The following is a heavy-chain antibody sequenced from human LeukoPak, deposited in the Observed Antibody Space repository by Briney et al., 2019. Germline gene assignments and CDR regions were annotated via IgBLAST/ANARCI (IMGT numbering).Heavy chain of an antibody. CDR3: ARDLGIMFDY. Sequence: GESLKISCKGPGYTFTSYGISWVRQAPGQGLEWMGWISAYNGNTNYAQKLQGRVTMTTDTSTSTAYMELRSLRSDDTAVYYCARDLGIMFDYWGQGTLVTVSS. J-gene: IGHJ4*02. CDR1: GYTFTSYG. D-gene: IGHD3-16*01. CDR2: ISAYNGNT. V-gene: IGHV1-18*01.